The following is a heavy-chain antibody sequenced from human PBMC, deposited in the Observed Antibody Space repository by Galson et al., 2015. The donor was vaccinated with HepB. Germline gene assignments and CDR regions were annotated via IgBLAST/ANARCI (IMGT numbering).Heavy chain of an antibody. J-gene: IGHJ6*03. Sequence: QSEAEVKKPGESLRISCKGSGYSFTSYWITWVRQMPGKGLEWVGRIDPSDPSTNYSPSFQGHVTISADKSISTAYLQWSSLKASDTAMYYCARHDYEGPYYYMDVWGKGTTVTVSS. CDR1: GYSFTSYW. V-gene: IGHV5-10-1*01. D-gene: IGHD3-16*01. CDR2: IDPSDPST. CDR3: ARHDYEGPYYYMDV.